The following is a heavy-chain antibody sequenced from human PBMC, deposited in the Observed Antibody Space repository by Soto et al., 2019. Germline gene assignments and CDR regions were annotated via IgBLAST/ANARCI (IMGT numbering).Heavy chain of an antibody. V-gene: IGHV1-69*01. Sequence: QVQLVQSGAEVKKPGSSVKVSCTASGGTFGSYAISWVRQAPGQGLEWMGGIIPIPGTANYAQKFQGRVTIAADESTSTAYMELSSLRSDDTAVYYGARSQGSSTSLQIYYYYYYSMDIWGQGTTVTVSS. J-gene: IGHJ6*02. CDR3: ARSQGSSTSLQIYYYYYYSMDI. CDR2: IIPIPGTA. CDR1: GGTFGSYA. D-gene: IGHD2-2*01.